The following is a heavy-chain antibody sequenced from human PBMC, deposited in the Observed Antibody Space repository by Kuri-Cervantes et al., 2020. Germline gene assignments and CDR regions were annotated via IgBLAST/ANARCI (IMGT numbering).Heavy chain of an antibody. CDR1: GGSISSSSYY. CDR3: ARRPPQSAFDV. Sequence: ESLKISCTVSGGSISSSSYYWGWIRQPPGKGLEWIGSIYSSGSTYYNPSLTSRVTISVDTSKNQFSLKLSSVTAADTAVYYCARRPPQSAFDVWGQGTMVTVSS. J-gene: IGHJ3*01. CDR2: IYSSGST. V-gene: IGHV4-39*01.